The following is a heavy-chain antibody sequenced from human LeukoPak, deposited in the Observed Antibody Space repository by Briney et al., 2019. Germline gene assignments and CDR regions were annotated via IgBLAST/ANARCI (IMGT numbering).Heavy chain of an antibody. CDR1: GFTFTSYT. J-gene: IGHJ4*02. CDR3: ATTGHCSSSSCAIDY. D-gene: IGHD2-2*01. Sequence: KPGGSLRLSCAAPGFTFTSYTMNWVRQAPGKGLEWVSSITGSSGYISYADSVKGRFTISRANAKNSLYLQMNSLRGEDTAMYYCATTGHCSSSSCAIDYWGQGTLVSVSS. V-gene: IGHV3-21*01. CDR2: ITGSSGYI.